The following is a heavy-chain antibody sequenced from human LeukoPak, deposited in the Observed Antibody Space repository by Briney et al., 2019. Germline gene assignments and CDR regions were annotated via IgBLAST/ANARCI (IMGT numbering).Heavy chain of an antibody. Sequence: ASVKVSCKASGGTFSSYAISWVRQAPGQGLEWMGGIVPIFGTANYAQKFQGRVTITADESTSTAYMELSSLRSEDTAVYYCARRVDGLIDYWGQGTLVTVSS. V-gene: IGHV1-69*13. CDR1: GGTFSSYA. J-gene: IGHJ4*02. CDR3: ARRVDGLIDY. CDR2: IVPIFGTA. D-gene: IGHD2-15*01.